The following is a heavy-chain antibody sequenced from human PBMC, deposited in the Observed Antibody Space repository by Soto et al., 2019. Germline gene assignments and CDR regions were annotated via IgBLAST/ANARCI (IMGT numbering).Heavy chain of an antibody. CDR3: AKGGWFGDLLLNY. V-gene: IGHV3-23*01. J-gene: IGHJ4*02. Sequence: GGSMRLSCAASGFTFSTYAMSWVRQAPGKGLEWVSTISASGASTSYADSVKGRFTISRDTFKNTLYLQMNSLRAEDTAVYYCAKGGWFGDLLLNYWGQGSLVTVSS. CDR2: ISASGAST. CDR1: GFTFSTYA. D-gene: IGHD3-10*01.